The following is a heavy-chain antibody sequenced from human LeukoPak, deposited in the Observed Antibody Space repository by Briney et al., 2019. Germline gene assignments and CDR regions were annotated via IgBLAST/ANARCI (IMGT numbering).Heavy chain of an antibody. J-gene: IGHJ4*02. Sequence: PRASVKVSCKASGYTFTSYGITWVRQAPGQGLEWVGWISGYNGNTKYEQKLQGRVTMTTDTSTSTAYMELRSLRSEDTAVYYCARGLRYFDWPPARWGQGTLVTVSS. V-gene: IGHV1-18*01. D-gene: IGHD3-9*01. CDR3: ARGLRYFDWPPAR. CDR1: GYTFTSYG. CDR2: ISGYNGNT.